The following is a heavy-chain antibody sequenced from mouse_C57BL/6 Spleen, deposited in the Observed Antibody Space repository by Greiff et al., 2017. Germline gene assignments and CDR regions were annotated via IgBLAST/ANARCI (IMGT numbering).Heavy chain of an antibody. V-gene: IGHV1-7*01. D-gene: IGHD1-1*01. J-gene: IGHJ1*03. CDR1: GYTFTSYW. CDR3: ARGGYCGSSSWYFDV. Sequence: QVTLQQSGAELAKPGASVKLSCKASGYTFTSYWMNWVKQRPGKGLEWIGYINPSSGYTKYNQKCKDRATLTADKSSSPAYMQLSSLTYEDSAVYDGARGGYCGSSSWYFDVWGTGTTGTVSS. CDR2: INPSSGYT.